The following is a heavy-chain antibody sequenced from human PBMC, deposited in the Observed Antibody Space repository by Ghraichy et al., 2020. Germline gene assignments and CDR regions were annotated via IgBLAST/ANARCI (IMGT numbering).Heavy chain of an antibody. CDR3: ARDYSGRELLGAFDY. Sequence: SETLSLTCAVSGYSISSGYYWGWIRQPPGKGLEWIGNIYRSGSTYYNPSLKSRVTISVDTSKNQFSLKLSSVTAADTAVYYCARDYSGRELLGAFDYWGQGTLVTVSS. CDR2: IYRSGST. V-gene: IGHV4-38-2*02. CDR1: GYSISSGYY. D-gene: IGHD1-26*01. J-gene: IGHJ4*02.